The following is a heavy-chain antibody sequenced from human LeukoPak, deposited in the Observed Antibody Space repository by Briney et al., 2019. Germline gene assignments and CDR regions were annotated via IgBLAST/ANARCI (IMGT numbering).Heavy chain of an antibody. CDR3: ARDARGGNSYYFDY. Sequence: SETLSLTCAVNGGSFSGYYWNWIRQPPGKRLEWIGEINHTGNTNYNPSLKSRVTISVDTSKNHFSLKLNSVTAADTAVYYCARDARGGNSYYFDYWGQGTLVTVSS. CDR2: INHTGNT. CDR1: GGSFSGYY. V-gene: IGHV4-34*01. D-gene: IGHD4-23*01. J-gene: IGHJ4*02.